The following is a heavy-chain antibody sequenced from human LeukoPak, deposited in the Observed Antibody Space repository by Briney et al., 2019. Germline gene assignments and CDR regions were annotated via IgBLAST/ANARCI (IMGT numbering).Heavy chain of an antibody. CDR2: ISSSSSTI. J-gene: IGHJ4*02. D-gene: IGHD6-13*01. Sequence: GGSLRLSCAASGFTFSSYSMNWVRQAPGKGLEWASYISSSSSTIYYADSVKGRFTISRDNAKNSLYLQMNSLRAEDTAVYYCARDFKAAAAYDYWGQGTLVTVSS. CDR1: GFTFSSYS. V-gene: IGHV3-48*01. CDR3: ARDFKAAAAYDY.